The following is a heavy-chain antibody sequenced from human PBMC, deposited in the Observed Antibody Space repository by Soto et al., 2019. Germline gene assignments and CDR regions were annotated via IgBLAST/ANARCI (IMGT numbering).Heavy chain of an antibody. CDR2: IWSDGTKE. CDR3: ARDGDGGFFDMDV. D-gene: IGHD2-21*02. CDR1: GFPFWHYG. Sequence: QVQLVESGGGVVQPGMSLRLSCVGSGFPFWHYGMHWVRQAPGKGLEWVAVIWSDGTKEAYADFVKGRFSISRDNCKDTLYLQMSSLRAEDTAIYYCARDGDGGFFDMDVWGQGTKVTVSS. V-gene: IGHV3-33*01. J-gene: IGHJ6*02.